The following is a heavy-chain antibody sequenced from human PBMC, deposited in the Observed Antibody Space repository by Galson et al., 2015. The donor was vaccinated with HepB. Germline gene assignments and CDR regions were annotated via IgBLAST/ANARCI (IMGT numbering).Heavy chain of an antibody. V-gene: IGHV4-4*07. CDR1: GGSISSYY. D-gene: IGHD6-19*01. CDR3: ATQRPDSSGWYWNGFDI. J-gene: IGHJ3*02. CDR2: IYTSGST. Sequence: TLSLTCTVSGGSISSYYWSWIRQPAGKGLEWIGRIYTSGSTNYNPSLKSRVTMSVDTSKNQFSLRLSSVTAADTAVYYCATQRPDSSGWYWNGFDIWGQGTMVTVSS.